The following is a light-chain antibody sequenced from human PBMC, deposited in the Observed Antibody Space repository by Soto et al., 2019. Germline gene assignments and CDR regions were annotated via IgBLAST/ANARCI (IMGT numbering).Light chain of an antibody. V-gene: IGLV7-46*01. CDR2: DTS. Sequence: QAVVTQETSMSVSPGGTVTLTCCSSSGTVTSGHYPYWFQQKPGQAPWTLIYDTSNKQSWTPARFSGSLLGGKATQTLSGAQPEGEDDYYCLLRYSDAWVFGGGTKLTVL. J-gene: IGLJ3*02. CDR3: LLRYSDAWV. CDR1: SGTVTSGHY.